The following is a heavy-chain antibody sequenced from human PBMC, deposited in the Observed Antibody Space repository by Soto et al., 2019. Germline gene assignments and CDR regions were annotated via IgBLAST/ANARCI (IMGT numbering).Heavy chain of an antibody. V-gene: IGHV3-23*01. J-gene: IGHJ4*02. CDR2: ISGSGGST. CDR3: AKRPLNQVY. D-gene: IGHD6-6*01. CDR1: GFTFSSYA. Sequence: EVQLLESGGGLVQPGGSLRLSCAASGFTFSSYAMSWVRQAPGKGLEWVSAISGSGGSTYCADSVKGRFTISRDNSKNTLYLEMNSLGAEGTAVYYCAKRPLNQVYWGQGTLVTVSS.